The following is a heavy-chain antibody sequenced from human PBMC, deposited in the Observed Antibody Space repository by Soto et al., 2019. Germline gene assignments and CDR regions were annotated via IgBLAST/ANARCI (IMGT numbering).Heavy chain of an antibody. D-gene: IGHD6-19*01. Sequence: EVQLVESGGGLVQPGGSLRLSCAASGFTFSSYSMNWVRQAPGKGLEWVSYISSSSSTIYYADSVKGRFTISRDNAKNSPYLQMNSLRAEDTAVYYCARDGGQWLNWFDPWGQGTLVTVSS. V-gene: IGHV3-48*01. J-gene: IGHJ5*02. CDR1: GFTFSSYS. CDR3: ARDGGQWLNWFDP. CDR2: ISSSSSTI.